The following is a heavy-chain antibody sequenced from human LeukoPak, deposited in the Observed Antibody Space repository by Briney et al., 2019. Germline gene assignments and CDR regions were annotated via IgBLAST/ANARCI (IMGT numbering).Heavy chain of an antibody. CDR3: ARQFPARTAEGAFDI. J-gene: IGHJ3*02. Sequence: SSGTLSLTRAVSGGSISSSNWWSWVRQPPGKGLEWIGGIYHSGSTNYNPSLKSRVTISVDKSKNQFSLKLSSVTAADTAVYYCARQFPARTAEGAFDIWGQGTMVTVSS. CDR1: GGSISSSNW. V-gene: IGHV4-4*02. CDR2: IYHSGST. D-gene: IGHD2-21*01.